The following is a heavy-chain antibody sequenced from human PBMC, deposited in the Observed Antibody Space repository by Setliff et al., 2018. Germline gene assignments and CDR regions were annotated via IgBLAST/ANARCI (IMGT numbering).Heavy chain of an antibody. D-gene: IGHD1-26*01. Sequence: ASVKVSCKASGYTFTGYYMHWVRQAPGQGLEWMGWINPNSGGTNYAQKFQGWVTMTRDTSISTAYMELSRLRSDDTAVYYCARDWNADSGSYDYYYGMDVWGQGTTVTVSS. CDR3: ARDWNADSGSYDYYYGMDV. V-gene: IGHV1-2*04. CDR1: GYTFTGYY. J-gene: IGHJ6*02. CDR2: INPNSGGT.